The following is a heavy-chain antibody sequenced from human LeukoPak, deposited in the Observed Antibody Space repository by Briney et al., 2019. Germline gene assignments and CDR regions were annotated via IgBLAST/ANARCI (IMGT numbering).Heavy chain of an antibody. J-gene: IGHJ4*02. CDR3: ARTGYSSGWYEREPFDY. CDR1: GYTFTSYG. Sequence: ASVKVSCKASGYTFTSYGISWVRQAPGQGLEWMGWISAYNGNTNYAQKLQGRVTTTTDTSTSTAYMELRSLRSDDTAVYYCARTGYSSGWYEREPFDYWGQGTLVTVSS. V-gene: IGHV1-18*01. D-gene: IGHD6-19*01. CDR2: ISAYNGNT.